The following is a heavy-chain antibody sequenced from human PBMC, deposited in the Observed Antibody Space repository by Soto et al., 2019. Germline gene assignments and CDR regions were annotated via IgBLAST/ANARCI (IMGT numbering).Heavy chain of an antibody. CDR3: AKDKTLSSSWPYYFDY. CDR1: GFTFSSYV. V-gene: IGHV3-23*01. CDR2: ISGSGGST. Sequence: PGGSLRLSCAASGFTFSSYVMSWVRQAPGKGLEWVSAISGSGGSTYYADSVKGRFTISRDNSKNTLYLQMNSLRAEDTAVYYCAKDKTLSSSWPYYFDYWGQGTLVTVSS. D-gene: IGHD6-13*01. J-gene: IGHJ4*02.